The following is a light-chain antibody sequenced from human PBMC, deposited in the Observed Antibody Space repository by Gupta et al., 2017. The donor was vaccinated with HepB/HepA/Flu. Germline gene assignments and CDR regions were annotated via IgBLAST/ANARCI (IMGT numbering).Light chain of an antibody. CDR3: AAWDDSRTGWV. J-gene: IGLJ3*02. CDR2: RNN. V-gene: IGLV1-47*01. Sequence: QSVLTQPPSVSGPPGQRVTMSCSGSSSNIGSNFVYWYQQLPGTAPKLVIYRNNQRPSGVPERFSASKSGTSAALAISGLRAEDEADYYCAAWDDSRTGWVFGGGTKLTVL. CDR1: SSNIGSNF.